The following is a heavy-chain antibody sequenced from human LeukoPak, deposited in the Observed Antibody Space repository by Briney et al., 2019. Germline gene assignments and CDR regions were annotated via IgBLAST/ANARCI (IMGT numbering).Heavy chain of an antibody. CDR2: IYYSGST. CDR1: GGSISSSSHY. V-gene: IGHV4-39*01. D-gene: IGHD6-6*01. Sequence: PSETLSLTCTVSGGSISSSSHYWGWIRQPPGKGLEWIGSIYYSGSTYYNPSLKSRVTISLDTSKSQFSLKLSSVTAADTAVYYCARHYRLQYSTSSGSFDYWGQGMLVTVSS. J-gene: IGHJ4*02. CDR3: ARHYRLQYSTSSGSFDY.